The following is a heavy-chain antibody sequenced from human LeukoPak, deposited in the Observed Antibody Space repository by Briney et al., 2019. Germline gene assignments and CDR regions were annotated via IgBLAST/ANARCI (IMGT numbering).Heavy chain of an antibody. CDR2: ISSSGGST. D-gene: IGHD6-13*01. CDR3: AKEGIAAAGTITS. V-gene: IGHV3-23*01. CDR1: GFVFRSYA. Sequence: PGGSLRLSCAASGFVFRSYAMSWVRQAPGKGLEWVSGISSSGGSTYHADSVRGRFTISRDNSKNTQYLQMNSLRAEDTAVYYCAKEGIAAAGTITSWGQGTLVTVSS. J-gene: IGHJ4*02.